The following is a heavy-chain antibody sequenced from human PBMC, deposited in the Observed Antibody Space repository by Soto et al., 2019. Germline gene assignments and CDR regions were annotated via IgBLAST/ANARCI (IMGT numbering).Heavy chain of an antibody. D-gene: IGHD1-26*01. Sequence: GESLKIFCEGSGYNFTTNWISWVRQMPGKGLEWMGIIYPGDSDTRYSPSFQGQVTISADNSENTLYLQMDSLRAEDTAVYYCARDDEGGSECDLGYWGQGTLVTVSS. CDR1: GYNFTTNW. J-gene: IGHJ4*02. CDR2: IYPGDSDT. V-gene: IGHV5-51*01. CDR3: ARDDEGGSECDLGY.